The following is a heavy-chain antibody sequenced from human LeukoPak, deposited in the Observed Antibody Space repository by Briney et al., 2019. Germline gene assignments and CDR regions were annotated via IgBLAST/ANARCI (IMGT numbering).Heavy chain of an antibody. D-gene: IGHD3-22*01. Sequence: GASVKVSCKASGYTFTSYGISWVRQAPGQGLEWMGWISAYNGNTNYAQKLQGRVTMTTDTSTSTAYMELSSLRSEDTAVYYCARDYNFDSSPYDDGLDIWGQGTMVTVSS. V-gene: IGHV1-18*01. CDR3: ARDYNFDSSPYDDGLDI. CDR2: ISAYNGNT. J-gene: IGHJ3*02. CDR1: GYTFTSYG.